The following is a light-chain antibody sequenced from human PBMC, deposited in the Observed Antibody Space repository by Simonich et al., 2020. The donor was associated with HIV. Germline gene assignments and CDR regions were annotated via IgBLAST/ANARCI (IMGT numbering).Light chain of an antibody. CDR3: QQYYVYTLA. Sequence: DIQMTQSPSSLSASVGDRVTITCQASQDISNYLNWYQQKPGKAPKLLIYAASTLQRGVPSRFSGSGSGTDFTLTISSLQSEDFATYYCQQYYVYTLAFGGGTKVEIK. V-gene: IGKV1-33*01. J-gene: IGKJ4*01. CDR2: AAS. CDR1: QDISNY.